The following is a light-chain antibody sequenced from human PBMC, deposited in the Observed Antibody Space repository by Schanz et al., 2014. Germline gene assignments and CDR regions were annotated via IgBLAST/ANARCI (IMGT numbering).Light chain of an antibody. CDR1: SSNIGSNT. CDR3: ATWDVSLNGPV. V-gene: IGLV1-44*01. J-gene: IGLJ3*02. Sequence: QSVLTQPPSASGTPGQRVTISCSGSSSNIGSNTVHWYQQLPGTAPKLLIYSNDQRPSGVPDRFSGSKSGTSASLAISGLRSEDEADYYCATWDVSLNGPVFGGGTKLTVL. CDR2: SND.